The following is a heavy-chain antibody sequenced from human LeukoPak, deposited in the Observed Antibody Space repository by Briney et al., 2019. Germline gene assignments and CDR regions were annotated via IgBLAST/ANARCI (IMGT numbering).Heavy chain of an antibody. J-gene: IGHJ6*03. CDR3: ARGRYVTMVRGVIIMDYYYMDV. D-gene: IGHD3-10*01. CDR2: MNPNSGNT. Sequence: ASVKVSCKASGYTFTSYDINWVRQATGQGLEWMGWMNPNSGNTGYAQKFQGRVTITRNTSISTAYMELSSLRSEDTAVYYCARGRYVTMVRGVIIMDYYYMDVWGKGTTVTVSS. CDR1: GYTFTSYD. V-gene: IGHV1-8*03.